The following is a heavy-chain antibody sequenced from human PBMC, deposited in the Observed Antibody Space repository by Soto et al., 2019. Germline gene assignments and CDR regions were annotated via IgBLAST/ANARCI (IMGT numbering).Heavy chain of an antibody. D-gene: IGHD3-9*01. Sequence: AAVKVSCKASGYTFTSYGISWVRQAPGQGLEWMGWISAYNGNTNYAQKLQGRVTMTTDTSTSTAYMELRSLRSDDTAVYYCARERGPYYDILTGPYYYYYGMDVWGQGTTVTVSS. CDR2: ISAYNGNT. CDR3: ARERGPYYDILTGPYYYYYGMDV. V-gene: IGHV1-18*04. CDR1: GYTFTSYG. J-gene: IGHJ6*02.